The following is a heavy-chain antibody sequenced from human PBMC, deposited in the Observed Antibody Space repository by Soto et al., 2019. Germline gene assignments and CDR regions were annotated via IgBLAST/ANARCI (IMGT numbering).Heavy chain of an antibody. Sequence: VTLSPSSQTSRLTFRIPHLTYGRLAPGKGLEWVSAMSGGGGSTFYGDSVGGRFTISRDKYKNILYLEMKSLRAGDTAMYYCAKSSSAPGRECPGHWGQGAQVTVSS. CDR3: AKSSSAPGRECPGH. CDR2: MSGGGGST. CDR1: RLTFRIPH. D-gene: IGHD6-6*01. V-gene: IGHV3-23*01. J-gene: IGHJ4*02.